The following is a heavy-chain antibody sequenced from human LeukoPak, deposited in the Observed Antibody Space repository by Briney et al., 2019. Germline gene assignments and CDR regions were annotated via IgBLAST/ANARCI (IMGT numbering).Heavy chain of an antibody. CDR1: GGSSSSSHYY. CDR3: ARGFGDYYDSSGPSPYGY. Sequence: SETLSLTCTVSGGSSSSSHYYWGWIRQTPGKGLEWIGTIYYSGTTYYNPSLESRATISEDTSKNQFSLKLSSVTAADTAVYYCARGFGDYYDSSGPSPYGYWGQGTLVTVSS. CDR2: IYYSGTT. J-gene: IGHJ4*02. D-gene: IGHD3-22*01. V-gene: IGHV4-39*07.